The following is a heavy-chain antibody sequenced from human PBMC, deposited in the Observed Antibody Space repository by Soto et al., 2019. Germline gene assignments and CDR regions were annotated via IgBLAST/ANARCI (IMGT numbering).Heavy chain of an antibody. CDR3: ARDRGGYGVFDY. Sequence: SETLSLTCSVSAGSISSDGFYWNWIRQPPGRGLEWIGYIYHSGGTYSSPSLRSRVTISVDTSKNQFTLKLSSVTAADTAVYFCARDRGGYGVFDYWGQGTLVTVSS. V-gene: IGHV4-31*03. CDR2: IYHSGGT. CDR1: AGSISSDGFY. J-gene: IGHJ4*02. D-gene: IGHD5-12*01.